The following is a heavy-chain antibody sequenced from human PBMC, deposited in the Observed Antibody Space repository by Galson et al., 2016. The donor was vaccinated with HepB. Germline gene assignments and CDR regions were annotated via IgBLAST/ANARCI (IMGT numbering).Heavy chain of an antibody. D-gene: IGHD1-26*01. CDR3: ARSGSYYGEYYFDY. V-gene: IGHV3-30*03. J-gene: IGHJ4*02. CDR2: IPYDGGNK. Sequence: SLRLSCAASGFSFRSYGMHWVRQAPGKGLEGVAVIPYDGGNKYYADSVKGRFTISRDNSKNTLYLQMNSLRVEDTAVYYCARSGSYYGEYYFDYWGQGTLVTVSS. CDR1: GFSFRSYG.